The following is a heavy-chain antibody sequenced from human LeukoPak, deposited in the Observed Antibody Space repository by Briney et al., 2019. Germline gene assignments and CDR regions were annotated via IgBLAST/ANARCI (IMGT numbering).Heavy chain of an antibody. D-gene: IGHD2-2*03. Sequence: QPGGSLRLSCSASGFTFTTYGMNWVRQAPGKGLEWVSGIGGSGTRTYYADSVKGRFTISRDNSKNTLYLQMNSLRDEDTAVYYCAKDSHWILFDDGGQGTLVTVSS. CDR1: GFTFTTYG. V-gene: IGHV3-23*01. J-gene: IGHJ4*02. CDR2: IGGSGTRT. CDR3: AKDSHWILFDD.